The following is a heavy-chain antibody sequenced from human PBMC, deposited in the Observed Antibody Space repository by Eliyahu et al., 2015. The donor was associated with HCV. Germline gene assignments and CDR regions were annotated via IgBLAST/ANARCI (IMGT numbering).Heavy chain of an antibody. V-gene: IGHV4-39*01. Sequence: QLQLQESGPGLVKPSETLSLTCTVSGGSXSSSSYYWGWIRQPPGKGLEWIGSIYYSGSTYYNPSLKSRVTISVDTSKNQFSLKLSSVTAADTAVYYCARPSPDDYGDYYAFDIWGQGTMVTVSS. D-gene: IGHD4-17*01. CDR1: GGSXSSSSYY. CDR3: ARPSPDDYGDYYAFDI. J-gene: IGHJ3*02. CDR2: IYYSGST.